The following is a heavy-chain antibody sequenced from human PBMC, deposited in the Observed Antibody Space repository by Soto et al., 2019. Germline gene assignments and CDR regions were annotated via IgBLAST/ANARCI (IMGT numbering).Heavy chain of an antibody. D-gene: IGHD3-16*01. V-gene: IGHV3-53*02. J-gene: IGHJ4*02. CDR1: GFTVSSNY. CDR3: AREGRGEPVDR. CDR2: IYSGGST. Sequence: EVQLVETGGGLIQPGGSLRLSCAASGFTVSSNYMSWVRQAPGKGLEWVSVIYSGGSTYYADSVKGRFTISRDHSKNTLYLQINSLRAEDTAVYYCAREGRGEPVDRWGQGTLVTASS.